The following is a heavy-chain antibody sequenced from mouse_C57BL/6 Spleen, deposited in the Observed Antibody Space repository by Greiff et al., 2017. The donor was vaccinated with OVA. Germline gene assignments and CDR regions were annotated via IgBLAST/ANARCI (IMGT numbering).Heavy chain of an antibody. CDR3: AREDDYDLAWFAY. Sequence: VQLKQSGPGLVKPSQSLSLTCSVTGYSITSGYYWNWIRQFPGNKLEWMGYISYDGSNNYNPSLKNRISITRDTSKNQFFLKLNSVTTEDTATYYCAREDDYDLAWFAYWGQGTLVTVSA. J-gene: IGHJ3*01. V-gene: IGHV3-6*01. D-gene: IGHD2-4*01. CDR1: GYSITSGYY. CDR2: ISYDGSN.